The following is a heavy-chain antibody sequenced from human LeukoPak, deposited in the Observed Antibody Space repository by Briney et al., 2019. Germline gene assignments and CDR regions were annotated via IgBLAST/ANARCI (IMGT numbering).Heavy chain of an antibody. CDR1: GYTFTRYD. D-gene: IGHD2-15*01. Sequence: ASVKVSCKASGYTFTRYDINWVRQATGQGREWMGWMNPNSGNACYAQKFQGRVTMTRNSSISTAYMELSSLRSEDTAVYYCARRMGTGGTTIVYWGQGTLVTVSS. CDR3: ARRMGTGGTTIVY. J-gene: IGHJ4*02. CDR2: MNPNSGNA. V-gene: IGHV1-8*01.